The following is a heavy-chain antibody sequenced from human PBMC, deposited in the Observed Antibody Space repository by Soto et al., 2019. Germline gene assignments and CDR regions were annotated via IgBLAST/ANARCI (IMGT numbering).Heavy chain of an antibody. CDR1: GGAVSSGNHY. Sequence: PSETLSLTCTVAGGAVSSGNHYWSWIRQPPGKGLEWIGYIYYSGTTYYNPSLRTRATILVDTSMNQVSLKLTSVTAADTAVYYCARDVVVVPTTIQGGYYYYAMDVWGHGTTVTVSS. CDR2: IYYSGTT. CDR3: ARDVVVVPTTIQGGYYYYAMDV. V-gene: IGHV4-30-4*01. J-gene: IGHJ6*02. D-gene: IGHD2-2*02.